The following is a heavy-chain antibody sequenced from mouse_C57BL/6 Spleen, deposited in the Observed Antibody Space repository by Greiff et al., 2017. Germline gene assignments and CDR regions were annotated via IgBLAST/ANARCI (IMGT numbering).Heavy chain of an antibody. D-gene: IGHD1-1*01. CDR2: ISDGGSYT. Sequence: EVKLVESGGGLVKPGGSLKLSCAASGFTFSSYAMSWVRQTPEKRLEWVATISDGGSYTYYPDNVKGRFTISRDNAKNNLSLQMSHLKSEDTAMYYCAREGGYGSSSPCDYWGQGTTLTVSS. J-gene: IGHJ2*01. CDR1: GFTFSSYA. V-gene: IGHV5-4*01. CDR3: AREGGYGSSSPCDY.